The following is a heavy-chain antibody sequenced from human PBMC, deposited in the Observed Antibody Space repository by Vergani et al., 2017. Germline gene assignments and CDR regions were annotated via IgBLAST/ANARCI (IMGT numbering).Heavy chain of an antibody. D-gene: IGHD3-22*01. CDR2: IYYSGST. CDR1: GGSISSYY. Sequence: QVQLQESGPGLVKPSETLSLTCTVSGGSISSYYWSWIRQPPGKGLEWIGYIYYSGSTNYNPSLKSRVTISVDKSKNQFSLKLSSVTAADTAVYYCARVYYYDSSGTGSDAFDIWGQGTMVTVSS. CDR3: ARVYYYDSSGTGSDAFDI. J-gene: IGHJ3*02. V-gene: IGHV4-59*12.